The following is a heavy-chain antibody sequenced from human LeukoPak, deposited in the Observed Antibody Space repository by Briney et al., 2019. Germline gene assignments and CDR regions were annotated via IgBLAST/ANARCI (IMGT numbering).Heavy chain of an antibody. D-gene: IGHD6-13*01. CDR1: GFTFGSYW. CDR2: MKYDGSEK. J-gene: IGHJ4*02. CDR3: ARDIEAAGLFLDY. V-gene: IGHV3-7*01. Sequence: GGSLRLSCAASGFTFGSYWMSWVRQAPGKGLECVAKMKYDGSEKYYVDSVKGRFTISRDNAKNSLYLQMNSLRAEDTAVYYCARDIEAAGLFLDYWGQGTLVTVSS.